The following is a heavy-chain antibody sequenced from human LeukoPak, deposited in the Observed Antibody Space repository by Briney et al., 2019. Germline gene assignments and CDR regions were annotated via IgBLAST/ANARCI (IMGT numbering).Heavy chain of an antibody. V-gene: IGHV4-39*01. D-gene: IGHD6-13*01. CDR2: IYYSGST. J-gene: IGHJ4*02. CDR3: ARLGRGAALG. CDR1: GGSISSSSYY. Sequence: SETLSLTCTVSGGSISSSSYYWGWIRQPPGTGLEWIGSIYYSGSTYYNPSLKSRVTISVDTSKNQFSLKLSSVTAADTAVYYCARLGRGAALGWGQGTLVTVSS.